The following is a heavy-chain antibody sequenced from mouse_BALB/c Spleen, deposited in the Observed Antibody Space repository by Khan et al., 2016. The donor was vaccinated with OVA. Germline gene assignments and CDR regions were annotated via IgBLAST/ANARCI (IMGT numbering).Heavy chain of an antibody. J-gene: IGHJ3*01. D-gene: IGHD3-3*01. CDR3: TRGRAY. CDR2: ITYSGST. V-gene: IGHV3-2*02. Sequence: EVQLQESGPGLVKPSQFLSLTCTVIGYLITSDYAWNWIRQFPGNKLEWLGYITYSGSTSYTPSLKSRFSINRETSKNQFFLQLNSVATGDTATNYCTRGRAYWGQGTLVTVSA. CDR1: GYLITSDYA.